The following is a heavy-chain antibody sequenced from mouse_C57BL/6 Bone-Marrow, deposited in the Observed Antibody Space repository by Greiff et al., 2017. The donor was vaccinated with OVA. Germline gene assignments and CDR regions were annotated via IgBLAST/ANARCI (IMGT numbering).Heavy chain of an antibody. Sequence: QVQLQQPGAELVKPGASVKLSCKASGYTFTSYWMHWVKQRPGQGLEWIGMIHPNSGSTNYNEKFKSKATLTVDKSSSTAYMQLSSLTSEDSAVYYCARIYGSSVWYFDVWGTGTTVTVSS. CDR1: GYTFTSYW. CDR2: IHPNSGST. CDR3: ARIYGSSVWYFDV. V-gene: IGHV1-64*01. D-gene: IGHD1-1*01. J-gene: IGHJ1*03.